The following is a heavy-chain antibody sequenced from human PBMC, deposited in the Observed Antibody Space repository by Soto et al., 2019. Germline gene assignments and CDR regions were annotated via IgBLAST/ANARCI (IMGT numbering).Heavy chain of an antibody. CDR2: ISGSGGST. Sequence: QPGGSLRLSCAASGFTFSSYAMSWVRQAPGKGLEWVSAISGSGGSTYYADSVKGRFTISRDNSKNTLYLQMNSLRAEDTAVYYCATVYDSSGYYFDYWGQGTLVTVPQ. CDR3: ATVYDSSGYYFDY. CDR1: GFTFSSYA. V-gene: IGHV3-23*01. D-gene: IGHD3-22*01. J-gene: IGHJ4*02.